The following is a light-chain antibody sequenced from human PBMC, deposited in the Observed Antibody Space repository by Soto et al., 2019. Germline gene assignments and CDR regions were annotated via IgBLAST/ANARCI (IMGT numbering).Light chain of an antibody. CDR3: QQFDNVPLT. J-gene: IGKJ4*01. CDR2: DAS. V-gene: IGKV1-33*01. CDR1: RDITDY. Sequence: DTQMTQSPSSLSASVGDRVAITCQASRDITDYLNWYQQKPGEAPKLLIYDASKLETGVPSRFRGSGSGPDFHLTISSLQPEDIATYYCQQFDNVPLTFGGGTKVEIK.